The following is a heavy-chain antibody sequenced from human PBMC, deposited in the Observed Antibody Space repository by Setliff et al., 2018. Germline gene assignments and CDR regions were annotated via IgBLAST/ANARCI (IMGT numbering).Heavy chain of an antibody. J-gene: IGHJ4*02. CDR1: GFTFTDYA. D-gene: IGHD1-7*01. CDR2: IYSGDRSA. V-gene: IGHV3-23*03. Sequence: GGSLRLSCAASGFTFTDYAMSWVRQAPGKGLEWVSTIYSGDRSAFYTDSVKGRFIIYRDSSKNTLYMQMNSLRAEDTAVYYCAKPRVELRWGFESWGQGTLVTVSS. CDR3: AKPRVELRWGFES.